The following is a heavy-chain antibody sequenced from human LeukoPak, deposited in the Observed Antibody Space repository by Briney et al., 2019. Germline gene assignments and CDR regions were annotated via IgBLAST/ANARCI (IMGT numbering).Heavy chain of an antibody. J-gene: IGHJ5*02. CDR2: IYHSGST. V-gene: IGHV4-38-2*02. CDR3: ARGLGPGNWFDP. CDR1: GYSISSGYY. D-gene: IGHD3-10*01. Sequence: SQTLSLTCTVSGYSISSGYYWGWIRQPPGKGLEWIGSIYHSGSTFYNPSLKSRVAISVDTSKNQFSLKLSSVTAADTAMFYCARGLGPGNWFDPWGQGTLVTVSS.